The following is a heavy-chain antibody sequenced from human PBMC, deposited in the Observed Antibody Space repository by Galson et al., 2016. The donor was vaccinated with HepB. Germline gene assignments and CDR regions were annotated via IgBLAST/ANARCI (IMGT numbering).Heavy chain of an antibody. J-gene: IGHJ4*02. V-gene: IGHV5-51*01. Sequence: QSGAEVKKPGEFLKISCQASGYNFTKYCIGWVRQMPGKGLEWMGLLLPGDPVARYSPSFQGQVTISVDKSNSTAYLQWSSLKAADSAMYYCARAGKGYISDWYTYWGQGTQVTVSS. D-gene: IGHD6-19*01. CDR1: GYNFTKYC. CDR2: LLPGDPVA. CDR3: ARAGKGYISDWYTY.